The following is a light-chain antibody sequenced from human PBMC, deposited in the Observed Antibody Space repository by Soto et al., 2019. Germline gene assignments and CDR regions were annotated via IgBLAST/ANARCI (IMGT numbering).Light chain of an antibody. CDR1: QSISVH. V-gene: IGKV1-39*01. CDR3: QQSYITPYT. Sequence: DIQMTQSPSSLSASVRDTVTITCRASQSISVHLNWYQQKPGEDPKLLIYAASNLHSGVPSRFSGSGSETDFALTISSLQPEDFATYYCQQSYITPYTFGQGTRLEIK. J-gene: IGKJ2*01. CDR2: AAS.